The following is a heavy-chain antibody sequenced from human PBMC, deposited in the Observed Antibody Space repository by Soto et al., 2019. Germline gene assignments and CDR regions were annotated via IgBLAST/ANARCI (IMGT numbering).Heavy chain of an antibody. D-gene: IGHD2-21*01. V-gene: IGHV3-33*01. CDR1: GFTFTKYG. J-gene: IGHJ6*02. Sequence: QVQLVESGGGVVQPGRSLRLSCAASGFTFTKYGMHWVRQAPGKGLEWVAVIWYDGSNKYYVDSVKGRFTISRDNSKNTRYLQKNDLRAEDTAVYYCARDRACGGETCSGDWDYYYGMDVWGQGTTVTVSS. CDR2: IWYDGSNK. CDR3: ARDRACGGETCSGDWDYYYGMDV.